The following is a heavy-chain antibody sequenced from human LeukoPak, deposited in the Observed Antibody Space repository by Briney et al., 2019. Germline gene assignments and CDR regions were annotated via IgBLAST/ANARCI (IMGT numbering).Heavy chain of an antibody. CDR2: ISGSGGST. CDR1: GLTVSSSYA. V-gene: IGHV3-23*01. CDR3: AKDTPYDY. J-gene: IGHJ4*02. Sequence: GGSLRLSCAASGLTVSSSYAMSWVRQAPGKGLEWVSAISGSGGSTYYADSVKGRFTISRDNSKNTLYLQMNSLRAEDTAVYYCAKDTPYDYWGQGTLVTVSS.